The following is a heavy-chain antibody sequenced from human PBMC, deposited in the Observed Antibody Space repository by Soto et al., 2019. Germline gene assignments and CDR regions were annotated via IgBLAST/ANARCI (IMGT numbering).Heavy chain of an antibody. CDR1: GFTFSSYA. CDR3: ARDVVGGKNYFDY. D-gene: IGHD2-21*01. Sequence: QVQLVESGGGVVQPGRSLRLSCAASGFTFSSYAMHWVRQAPGKGLECVAVISDDGSNKYYADSVKGRFTISRDNSKNTLYLQMNSLRAEDTAVYYFARDVVGGKNYFDYGGQGTLVTVSS. J-gene: IGHJ4*02. V-gene: IGHV3-30-3*01. CDR2: ISDDGSNK.